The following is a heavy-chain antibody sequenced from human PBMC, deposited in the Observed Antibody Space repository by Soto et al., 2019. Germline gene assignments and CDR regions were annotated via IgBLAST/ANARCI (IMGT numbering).Heavy chain of an antibody. V-gene: IGHV1-2*02. CDR2: INPNSGGT. Sequence: ASVKVSCKASGYTFTGYYMHWVRQAPGQGLEWMGWINPNSGGTNYAQKFQGRVTMTRDTSISTAYMELSRLRSDDTAVYYCARDTYYYDSSGYYHYYYGMDVWGQGTTVTVSS. CDR3: ARDTYYYDSSGYYHYYYGMDV. D-gene: IGHD3-22*01. CDR1: GYTFTGYY. J-gene: IGHJ6*02.